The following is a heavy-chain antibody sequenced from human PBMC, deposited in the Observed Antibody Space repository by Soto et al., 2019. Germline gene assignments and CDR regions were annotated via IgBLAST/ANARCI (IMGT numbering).Heavy chain of an antibody. J-gene: IGHJ4*02. D-gene: IGHD6-19*01. CDR3: ARRGGEQWLPRGY. Sequence: QLQLQESGPGLVKPSETLSLTCTVSGGSISSSSYYWGWIRQPPGKGLEWIGSIYYSGSTYYNPSLKSRVTISVDTSKNQFSLKLSSVTAADTAVYYCARRGGEQWLPRGYWGQGTLVTVSS. V-gene: IGHV4-39*01. CDR1: GGSISSSSYY. CDR2: IYYSGST.